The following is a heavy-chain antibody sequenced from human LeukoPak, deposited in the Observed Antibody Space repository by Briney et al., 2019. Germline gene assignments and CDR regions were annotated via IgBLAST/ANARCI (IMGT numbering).Heavy chain of an antibody. V-gene: IGHV1-58*01. D-gene: IGHD1-26*01. J-gene: IGHJ4*02. CDR3: AAARTVGATITPNDY. CDR2: IVVGSGNT. Sequence: ASVKVSCKASGFTFTSSAVQWVRQARGQRLEWIGWIVVGSGNTNYARKFQERVTITRDMSTSTAYMELSSLRSEDTAVYYCAAARTVGATITPNDYWGQGTLVTVSS. CDR1: GFTFTSSA.